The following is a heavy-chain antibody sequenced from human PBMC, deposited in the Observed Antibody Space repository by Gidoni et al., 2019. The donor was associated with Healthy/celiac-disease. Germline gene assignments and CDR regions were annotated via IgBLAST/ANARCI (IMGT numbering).Heavy chain of an antibody. CDR2: ISGSGGST. CDR3: AKEGANCGGDCYLTPYYYYYGMDV. D-gene: IGHD2-21*02. CDR1: GFTFRSYA. J-gene: IGHJ6*02. Sequence: EVQLLESGGGLVQPGGSLRLSCAASGFTFRSYAMSWVRQAPGKGLEWVSAISGSGGSTYYADSVKGRFTISRDNSKNTLYLQMNSLRAEDTAVYYCAKEGANCGGDCYLTPYYYYYGMDVWGQGTTVTVSS. V-gene: IGHV3-23*01.